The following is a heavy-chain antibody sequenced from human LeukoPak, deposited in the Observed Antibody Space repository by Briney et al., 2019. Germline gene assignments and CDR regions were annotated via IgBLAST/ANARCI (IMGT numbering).Heavy chain of an antibody. D-gene: IGHD5/OR15-5a*01. CDR1: GFTFSSYS. CDR3: ARLSTSDAFDI. J-gene: IGHJ3*02. CDR2: ISSSSSYI. V-gene: IGHV3-21*01. Sequence: GGSLRLSCAASGFTFSSYSMNWVRQAPGKGLEWVSSISSSSSYIYYADSVKGRFTTSRDNAKNSLYLQMNSLRAEDTAVYYCARLSTSDAFDIWGQGTMVTVSS.